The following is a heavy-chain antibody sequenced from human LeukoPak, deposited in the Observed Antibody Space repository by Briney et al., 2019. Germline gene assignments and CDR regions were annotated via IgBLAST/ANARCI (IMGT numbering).Heavy chain of an antibody. CDR3: ASNLGDCSGGSCYSLFDY. CDR2: ISSSGSTI. Sequence: PGGSLRLSCAASGFTFSSYEMNWVRQAPGKGLEWVSYISSSGSTIYYADSVKGRFTISRDNAKNPLYLQMNSLRAEDTAVYYCASNLGDCSGGSCYSLFDYWGQGTLVTVSS. J-gene: IGHJ4*02. V-gene: IGHV3-48*03. CDR1: GFTFSSYE. D-gene: IGHD2-15*01.